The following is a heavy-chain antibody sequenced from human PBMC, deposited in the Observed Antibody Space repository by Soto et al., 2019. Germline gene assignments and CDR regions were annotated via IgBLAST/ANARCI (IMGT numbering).Heavy chain of an antibody. D-gene: IGHD3-10*01. CDR2: IYYSGST. CDR3: ARSYGSGFDY. Sequence: QVQLQESGPGLVKPSETLSLACTVSGGSISSYYWSWIRQPPGKALEWIGYIYYSGSTNYNPSLKSRVTISVDTSKNQFSLKLSSVTAADTAVYYCARSYGSGFDYWGQGTLVTVSS. J-gene: IGHJ4*02. CDR1: GGSISSYY. V-gene: IGHV4-59*01.